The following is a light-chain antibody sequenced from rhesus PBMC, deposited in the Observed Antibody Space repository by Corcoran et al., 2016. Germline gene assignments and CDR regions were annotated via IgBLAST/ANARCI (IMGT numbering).Light chain of an antibody. CDR3: QQHNSHPWT. V-gene: IGKV1-44*01. CDR1: QTISSY. CDR2: AAS. Sequence: DIQMTQSPSSLSASVGDRVTITCRASQTISSYLAWYQQKPGKVPKLLIYAASSLESGVPSRFSGSGSGTDFTLPTSRLQPEDFATYYCQQHNSHPWTFGQGTKVEIK. J-gene: IGKJ1*01.